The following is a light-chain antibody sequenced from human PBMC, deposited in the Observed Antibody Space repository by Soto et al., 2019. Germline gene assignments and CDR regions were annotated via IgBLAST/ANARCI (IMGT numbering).Light chain of an antibody. CDR1: QRIANNY. CDR3: QQSYSTPPGLT. V-gene: IGKV3-20*01. Sequence: EVALTQSPGTLSLSPGARATLSCRASQRIANNYLTWYQQKPGQAPRVLIYDSSTRATGIPDRFSGSGSGTDFTLTISILEPEDSAVYYCQQSYSTPPGLTFGGGTKVDIK. J-gene: IGKJ4*01. CDR2: DSS.